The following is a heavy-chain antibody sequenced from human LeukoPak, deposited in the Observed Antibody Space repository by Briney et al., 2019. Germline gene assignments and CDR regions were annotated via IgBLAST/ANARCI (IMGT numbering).Heavy chain of an antibody. D-gene: IGHD3-10*01. Sequence: PSETLSLTCTVSGGSISSGGYYWSWIRQPPGKGLEWIGYIYHSGSTYYNPSLKSRVTISVDRSKNQFSLKLSSVTAADTAVYYCARKARSGWLHRGSHFDYWGQGTLVTVSS. CDR3: ARKARSGWLHRGSHFDY. CDR1: GGSISSGGYY. CDR2: IYHSGST. V-gene: IGHV4-30-2*01. J-gene: IGHJ4*02.